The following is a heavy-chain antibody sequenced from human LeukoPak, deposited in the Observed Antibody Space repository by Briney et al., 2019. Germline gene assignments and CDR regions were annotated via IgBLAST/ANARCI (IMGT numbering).Heavy chain of an antibody. V-gene: IGHV1-2*02. D-gene: IGHD3-3*01. Sequence: ASVKVSCKASGYTFTFYYMHWVRQAPGQGLEWMGWINPNNGGTNYAQKFQGRVTMTRDMSTSTVYMELSSLRSDDTAVYYCAKVGSRLFGVLIPLSFDYWGQGTLITVSS. CDR1: GYTFTFYY. CDR3: AKVGSRLFGVLIPLSFDY. CDR2: INPNNGGT. J-gene: IGHJ4*02.